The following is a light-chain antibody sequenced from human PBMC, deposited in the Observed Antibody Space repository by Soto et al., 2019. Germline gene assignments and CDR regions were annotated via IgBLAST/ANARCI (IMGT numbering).Light chain of an antibody. Sequence: IQLTQSPSSLSASVGDRVTITCRASQGINSYLAWYQQAPGKAPKLLIYGASTLQRGVPSRFSGSGSGTDFTLTSSSLQPEDSATYYCQQINSYPSFGGGTKVEIK. CDR1: QGINSY. CDR2: GAS. V-gene: IGKV1-9*01. J-gene: IGKJ4*01. CDR3: QQINSYPS.